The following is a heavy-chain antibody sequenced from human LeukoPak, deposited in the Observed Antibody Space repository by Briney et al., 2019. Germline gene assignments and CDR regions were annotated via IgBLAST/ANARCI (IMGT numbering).Heavy chain of an antibody. Sequence: GASVKVSCMASGSTFTGYYMHWVRQAPGQGLEWMGWINPNSGGTNYAQKFQGRVTMTSDTSISTAYMDLSSLRSDDTAVYYCARFPSGGPCDYWGQGTLVTVSS. CDR1: GSTFTGYY. J-gene: IGHJ4*02. V-gene: IGHV1-2*02. CDR3: ARFPSGGPCDY. D-gene: IGHD2-15*01. CDR2: INPNSGGT.